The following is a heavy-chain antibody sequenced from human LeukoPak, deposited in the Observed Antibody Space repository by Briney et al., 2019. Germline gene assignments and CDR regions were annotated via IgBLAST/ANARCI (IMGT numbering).Heavy chain of an antibody. Sequence: GGSLRLSCAASGFTFSSYEMNWVRQAPGKGLEWVSCTSSSGSTIYYTDSVKGRFTISRDNSKNTLYLQMNSLSADDTGIYYCAKGFVEPRPHYFDYWGQGTLVTVSS. V-gene: IGHV3-48*03. J-gene: IGHJ4*02. D-gene: IGHD6-6*01. CDR3: AKGFVEPRPHYFDY. CDR1: GFTFSSYE. CDR2: TSSSGSTI.